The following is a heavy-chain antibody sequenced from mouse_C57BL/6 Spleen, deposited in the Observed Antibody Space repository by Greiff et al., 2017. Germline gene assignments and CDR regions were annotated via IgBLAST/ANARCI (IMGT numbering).Heavy chain of an antibody. J-gene: IGHJ4*01. Sequence: EVKLQESGPELVKPGASVKMSCKASGYTFTDYNMHWVKQSHGKSLEWIGYINPNNGGTSYNQKFKGKATLTVNKSSSTAYMELRSLTSEDSAVYYCARGDGSSYYYYAMDYWGQGTSVTVSS. CDR3: ARGDGSSYYYYAMDY. CDR1: GYTFTDYN. D-gene: IGHD1-1*01. CDR2: INPNNGGT. V-gene: IGHV1-22*01.